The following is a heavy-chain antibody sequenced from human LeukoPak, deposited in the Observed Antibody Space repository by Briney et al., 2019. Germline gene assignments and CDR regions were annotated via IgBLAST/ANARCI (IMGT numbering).Heavy chain of an antibody. D-gene: IGHD4-11*01. J-gene: IGHJ4*02. CDR3: ARGHSNYLDY. Sequence: VASVKVSCKAYGYTFTSYGISWVRQAPGQGLEWMGWMNPNSGNTGYAQKFQGRVTMTRNTSISTAYMELSSLRSEDTAVYYCARGHSNYLDYWGQGTLVTVSS. V-gene: IGHV1-8*02. CDR1: GYTFTSYG. CDR2: MNPNSGNT.